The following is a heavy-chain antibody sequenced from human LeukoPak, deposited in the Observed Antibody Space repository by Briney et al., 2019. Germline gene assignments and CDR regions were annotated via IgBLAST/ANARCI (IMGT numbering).Heavy chain of an antibody. D-gene: IGHD6-19*01. CDR1: GFAFSSFA. Sequence: GGSLRLSCAASGFAFSSFAMGWVRQSPGKGLEWLSTINGGGNTTFYADSVKGRFTISRDNFKNTLYLHMDSLRPDDTAIYYCTKELHVAVAVADYYYFYMDVWGRGTAVTVSS. CDR2: INGGGNTT. V-gene: IGHV3-23*01. J-gene: IGHJ6*03. CDR3: TKELHVAVAVADYYYFYMDV.